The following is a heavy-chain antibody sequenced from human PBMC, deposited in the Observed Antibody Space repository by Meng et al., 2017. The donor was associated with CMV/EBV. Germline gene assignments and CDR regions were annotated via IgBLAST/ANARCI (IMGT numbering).Heavy chain of an antibody. J-gene: IGHJ4*02. CDR3: ARHYSGWSYYFDH. D-gene: IGHD6-19*01. Sequence: GSLRLSCIVSGGSISSYYWSWIRQLPGKGLEWIGYIYYSGSTNYNPSLKSRVTISVDTSKNQFSLKLSSVTAADTAVYYCARHYSGWSYYFDHWGQGTLVTVSS. V-gene: IGHV4-59*01. CDR2: IYYSGST. CDR1: GGSISSYY.